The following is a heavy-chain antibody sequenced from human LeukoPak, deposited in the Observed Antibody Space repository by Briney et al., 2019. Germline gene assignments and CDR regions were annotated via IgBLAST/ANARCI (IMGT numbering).Heavy chain of an antibody. J-gene: IGHJ3*02. V-gene: IGHV3-23*01. D-gene: IGHD3-3*01. CDR1: GFTFSSYA. Sequence: GGSLRLSCAASGFTFSSYAMSWVRQAPGKGLEWVSGINGGGDDTYYADSVKGRFTISRDNSKNTLYLQMNSLGAEDTAVYYCAKGEWFQTSSAFDIWGQGTMVTVSS. CDR2: INGGGDDT. CDR3: AKGEWFQTSSAFDI.